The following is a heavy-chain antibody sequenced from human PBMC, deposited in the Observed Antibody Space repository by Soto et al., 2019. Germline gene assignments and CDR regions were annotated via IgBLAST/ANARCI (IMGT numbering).Heavy chain of an antibody. V-gene: IGHV3-23*01. CDR2: ITGSGGST. CDR3: AKDYSPGVVIINYYYMDV. J-gene: IGHJ6*03. D-gene: IGHD3-3*01. Sequence: PGGSLRLSCAASGFTFSRYTMSWVRRDTGKGLEWVSAITGSGGSTHYADSVKGRFTISRDNSKNTLYLQMNSLRAEDTAVYYCAKDYSPGVVIINYYYMDVWGKGTTVTVSS. CDR1: GFTFSRYT.